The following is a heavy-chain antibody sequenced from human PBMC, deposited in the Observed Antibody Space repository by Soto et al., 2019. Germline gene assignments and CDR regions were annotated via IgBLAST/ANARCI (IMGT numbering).Heavy chain of an antibody. V-gene: IGHV1-18*01. CDR1: GYTFTTYG. D-gene: IGHD4-17*01. CDR3: ARGDYGGGADH. Sequence: HVHLVQSGAEVKKPGASVQVTCKASGYTFTTYGISWVRQAPGQGLEWMGWISGYNGNTKYAQKFQGRVTMTTDTSTSTVYMELMSLRSDDTAVYYCARGDYGGGADHWGQGTLVTVSS. J-gene: IGHJ4*02. CDR2: ISGYNGNT.